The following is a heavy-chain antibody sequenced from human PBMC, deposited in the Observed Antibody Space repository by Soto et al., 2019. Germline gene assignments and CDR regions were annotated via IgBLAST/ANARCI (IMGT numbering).Heavy chain of an antibody. J-gene: IGHJ4*02. CDR2: IDPDGGST. V-gene: IGHV1-46*01. CDR1: GYSFTSYL. CDR3: ASLIGVDTLRDY. D-gene: IGHD3-3*01. Sequence: GDSGKVACKASGYSFTSYLMHWVRQAPGQGPEWMGIIDPDGGSTSYAQRFQGRVTMTTDTSTSTVYVELSSLRSEDTAVYYCASLIGVDTLRDYWGQGTLVPVSS.